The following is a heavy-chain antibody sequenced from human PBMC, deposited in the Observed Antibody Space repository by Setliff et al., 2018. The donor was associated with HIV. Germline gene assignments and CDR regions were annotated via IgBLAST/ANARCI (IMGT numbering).Heavy chain of an antibody. J-gene: IGHJ6*02. CDR2: ISSSTYI. D-gene: IGHD3-22*01. V-gene: IGHV3-21*01. Sequence: PGGSLRLSCAASGFTFSSYIINWVRQAPGKGLDWVSSISSSTYIHYADSVKGRFTISRDNAKNSLYLQMNSLRAEDTAVYYCARVVDSSGYGYYYHGMDVWGQGTTVTVSS. CDR3: ARVVDSSGYGYYYHGMDV. CDR1: GFTFSSYI.